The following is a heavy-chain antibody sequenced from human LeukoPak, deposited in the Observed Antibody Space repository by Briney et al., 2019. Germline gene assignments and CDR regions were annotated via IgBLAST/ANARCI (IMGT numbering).Heavy chain of an antibody. Sequence: SETLSLTCAVYGGSFSGYYWSWIRQPPGKGLEWIGEXNHSGSTNYNPSLKSRITISVDTSKNQFSLKLSSVTAADTAVYYCARVGGWYPYYYYYYMDVWGKGTTVTVSS. D-gene: IGHD2-15*01. J-gene: IGHJ6*03. CDR2: XNHSGST. CDR3: ARVGGWYPYYYYYYMDV. CDR1: GGSFSGYY. V-gene: IGHV4-34*01.